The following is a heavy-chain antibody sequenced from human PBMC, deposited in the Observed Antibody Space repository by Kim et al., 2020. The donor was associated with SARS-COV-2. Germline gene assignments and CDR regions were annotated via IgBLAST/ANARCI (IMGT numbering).Heavy chain of an antibody. CDR3: ARHSSSWYLPFDY. V-gene: IGHV4-61*07. D-gene: IGHD6-13*01. Sequence: SNPSLKRRVTISVDTSKNQFSRKLSSVTAADTAVYYCARHSSSWYLPFDYWGQGTLVTVSS. J-gene: IGHJ4*02.